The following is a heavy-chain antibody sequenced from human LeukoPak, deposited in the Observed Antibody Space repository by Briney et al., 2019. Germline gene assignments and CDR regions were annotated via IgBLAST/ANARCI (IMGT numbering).Heavy chain of an antibody. V-gene: IGHV3-9*01. CDR2: ISWNSGST. J-gene: IGHJ2*01. D-gene: IGHD2-21*01. CDR1: GFTFDDYA. CDR3: TREIMVSREWYFDL. Sequence: GGSLRLSCAASGFTFDDYAMHWVRQAPGKGLEWVSGISWNSGSTGYADSVKGRFTISGDNAKNTLYLQMNSLRVEDTAVYFCTREIMVSREWYFDLWGRGTLVTVAS.